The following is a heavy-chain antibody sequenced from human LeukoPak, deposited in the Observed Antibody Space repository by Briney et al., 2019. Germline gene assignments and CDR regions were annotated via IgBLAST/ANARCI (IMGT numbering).Heavy chain of an antibody. Sequence: PSQSLSPTCTVSGRSISPYHCSSLRQHPGRGLEWIRYVYYRGNTNYNPSLKSRVTISLDTSNNQFSLKLSSVTAADTAVYYCARGAGWYEHWGQGTLVTLSS. CDR2: VYYRGNT. CDR1: GRSISPYH. V-gene: IGHV4-59*08. D-gene: IGHD6-13*01. J-gene: IGHJ5*02. CDR3: ARGAGWYEH.